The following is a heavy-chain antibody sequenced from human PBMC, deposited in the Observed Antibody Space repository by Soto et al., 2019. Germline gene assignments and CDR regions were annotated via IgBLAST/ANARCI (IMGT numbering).Heavy chain of an antibody. CDR3: GKVPTRLLRYVEWLLYPDY. CDR1: GFTFSSYA. Sequence: GSLRLSCAASGFTFSSYAMTCVRQAPGKGLEWVSAISGSGGSTYYADCVKSRFTISRDNSKNTLYLQMNSLRAEYTAVDYCGKVPTRLLRYVEWLLYPDYWLQGTLVTVS. D-gene: IGHD3-9*01. V-gene: IGHV3-23*01. CDR2: ISGSGGST. J-gene: IGHJ4*02.